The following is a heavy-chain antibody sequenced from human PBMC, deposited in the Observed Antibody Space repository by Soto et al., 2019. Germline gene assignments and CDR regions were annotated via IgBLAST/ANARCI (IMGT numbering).Heavy chain of an antibody. CDR1: GFTFSNAW. CDR3: TTNDYSNPGGP. J-gene: IGHJ4*02. Sequence: EVQLVESGGGLVKPGGSLRLFCAASGFTFSNAWMSWVRQAPGKGLEWVGRIKSKTDGGTTDYAAPVKGRFTISRDDSKNTLYLPMNSLKTEDTAVYYCTTNDYSNPGGPWGQGTLVTVSS. CDR2: IKSKTDGGTT. V-gene: IGHV3-15*01. D-gene: IGHD4-4*01.